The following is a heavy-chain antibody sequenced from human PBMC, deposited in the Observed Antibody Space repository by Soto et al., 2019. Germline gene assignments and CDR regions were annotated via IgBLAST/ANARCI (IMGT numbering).Heavy chain of an antibody. CDR2: IAYDGSNA. CDR3: ARGDREDILVVVGARPGEYGIDI. CDR1: GFTFRNYA. D-gene: IGHD2-15*01. V-gene: IGHV3-30-3*01. Sequence: QVQLVESGGGVVQPGGSLRLSCAASGFTFRNYAMHWARQAPGKGLECLAVIAYDGSNAFYRDSVKGRFTISRHNSKNTLYLHMNSLRSEDTGVYYCARGDREDILVVVGARPGEYGIDIWGQGTTVTVSS. J-gene: IGHJ6*02.